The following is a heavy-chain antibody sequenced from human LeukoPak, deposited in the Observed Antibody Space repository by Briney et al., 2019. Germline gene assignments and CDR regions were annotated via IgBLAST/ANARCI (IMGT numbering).Heavy chain of an antibody. D-gene: IGHD7-27*01. CDR2: IRSDGSDK. V-gene: IGHV3-30*02. Sequence: QPGGSLRLSCAASRFTFSNYGMHWVRQAPGKGLEWVAFIRSDGSDKYYAGSVKGRFTISRDNSKNTLYLQMNSLRAEDTAVYYCARDQMGIGLGYYYYYMDVWGKGTTVTISS. CDR1: RFTFSNYG. CDR3: ARDQMGIGLGYYYYYMDV. J-gene: IGHJ6*03.